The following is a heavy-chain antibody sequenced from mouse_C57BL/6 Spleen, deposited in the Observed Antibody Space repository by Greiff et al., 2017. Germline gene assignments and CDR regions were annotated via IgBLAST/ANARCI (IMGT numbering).Heavy chain of an antibody. D-gene: IGHD3-2*02. CDR2: ISNLAYSI. J-gene: IGHJ2*01. V-gene: IGHV5-15*01. CDR3: ARHGSAQAYYFDY. Sequence: EVQLVESGGGLVQPGGSLKLSCAASGFTFSDYGMAWVRQAPRKGPEWVAFISNLAYSIYYADTVTGRFTISRENAKNTLYLEMSSLRSEDTAMYYCARHGSAQAYYFDYWGQGTTLTVSS. CDR1: GFTFSDYG.